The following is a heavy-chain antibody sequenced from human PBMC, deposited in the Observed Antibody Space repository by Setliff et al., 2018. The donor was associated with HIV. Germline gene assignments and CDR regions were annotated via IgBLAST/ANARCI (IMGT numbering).Heavy chain of an antibody. CDR2: IYYDGRT. V-gene: IGHV4-39*07. J-gene: IGHJ5*01. D-gene: IGHD3-16*01. CDR3: ARGGAVSADFDS. Sequence: PSETLSLTCTVSGGSIRTGAYYWGWIRQPPGKGLEWIGSIYYDGRTFYKPSLKSRLTISVDTSKNQFSLSLNSVTAADTAVYICARGGAVSADFDSWGQGTLVTVSS. CDR1: GGSIRTGAYY.